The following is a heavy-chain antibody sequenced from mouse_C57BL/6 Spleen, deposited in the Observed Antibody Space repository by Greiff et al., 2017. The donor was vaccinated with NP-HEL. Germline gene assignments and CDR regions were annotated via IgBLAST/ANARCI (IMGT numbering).Heavy chain of an antibody. V-gene: IGHV1-80*01. D-gene: IGHD1-1*01. CDR1: GYAFSSYW. CDR3: ARRELRYWYFDV. CDR2: IYPGDGDT. J-gene: IGHJ1*03. Sequence: VQLQQSGAELVKPGASVKISCKASGYAFSSYWMNWVKQRPGKGLEWIGQIYPGDGDTNYNGKFKGKATLTADKSSSTAYMQLSSLTSEDSAVYFCARRELRYWYFDVWGTGTTVTVSS.